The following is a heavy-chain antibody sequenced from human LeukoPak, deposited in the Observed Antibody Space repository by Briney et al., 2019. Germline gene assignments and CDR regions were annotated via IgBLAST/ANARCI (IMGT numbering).Heavy chain of an antibody. CDR3: ARQLVAPPPKYYYYMDV. D-gene: IGHD2-21*01. Sequence: SETLSLTCTVSGVSISSSNSYWGWIRQPPGKGLEWIGSIYYSGNTYYNASLKSQVSISIDTSKNQFSLQLSSVTPDDTAVYFCARQLVAPPPKYYYYMDVWGKGTTVTVSS. V-gene: IGHV4-39*01. CDR1: GVSISSSNSY. CDR2: IYYSGNT. J-gene: IGHJ6*03.